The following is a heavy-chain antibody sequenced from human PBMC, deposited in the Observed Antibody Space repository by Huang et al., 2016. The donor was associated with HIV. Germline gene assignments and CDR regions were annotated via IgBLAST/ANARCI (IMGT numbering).Heavy chain of an antibody. V-gene: IGHV3-7*01. CDR2: IKQDETEK. D-gene: IGHD1-1*01. CDR1: TFTFGAYW. CDR3: ATKTAGMDI. Sequence: VDSGGRSVQPGGSIRLSCVGSTFTFGAYWMSWVRQPPGKGLEWVANIKQDETEKYYVDSVKGRFNISRDNVKKVLFLEMDALRVEDTAIYFCATKTAGMDIWGQGTTVIVSS. J-gene: IGHJ6*02.